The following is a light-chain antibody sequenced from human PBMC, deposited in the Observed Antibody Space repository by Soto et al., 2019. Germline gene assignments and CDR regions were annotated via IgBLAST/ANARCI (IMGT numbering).Light chain of an antibody. CDR1: QSVSSS. Sequence: EIVLTQSPATLSVSPGERATLSCRASQSVSSSLAWYQQKPGQAPRLLIYGASTRATAFPARFSGSGSGTDFTLAISSLQSEDFAVYYCQQYNNWPYTFGQGTKLEIK. CDR2: GAS. CDR3: QQYNNWPYT. V-gene: IGKV3-15*01. J-gene: IGKJ2*01.